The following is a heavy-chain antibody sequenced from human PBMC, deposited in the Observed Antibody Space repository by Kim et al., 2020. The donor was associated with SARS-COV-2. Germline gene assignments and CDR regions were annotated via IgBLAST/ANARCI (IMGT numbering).Heavy chain of an antibody. Sequence: GGSLRLSCAASGFTFSSYDMHWVRQATGKGLEWVSAIGTAGDTYYPGSVKGRFTISRENAKNSLYLQMNSLRAGDTAVYYCARAGLGYDSSGYHWYFDLWGRGTLVTVSS. CDR3: ARAGLGYDSSGYHWYFDL. CDR2: IGTAGDT. CDR1: GFTFSSYD. J-gene: IGHJ2*01. V-gene: IGHV3-13*04. D-gene: IGHD3-22*01.